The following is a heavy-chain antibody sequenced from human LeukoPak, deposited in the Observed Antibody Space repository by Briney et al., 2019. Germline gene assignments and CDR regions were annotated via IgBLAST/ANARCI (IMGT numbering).Heavy chain of an antibody. V-gene: IGHV1-69*13. D-gene: IGHD3-10*01. CDR2: IIPIFGTA. Sequence: ASVKVSCKASGGTFSSYAISWVRQAPGQGLEWMGGIIPIFGTANYAQKFQGRVTITADESTSTAYMELNSLRAEDTAVYYCAKGLYGSGSYYSLDYWGQGTLVTVSS. J-gene: IGHJ4*02. CDR1: GGTFSSYA. CDR3: AKGLYGSGSYYSLDY.